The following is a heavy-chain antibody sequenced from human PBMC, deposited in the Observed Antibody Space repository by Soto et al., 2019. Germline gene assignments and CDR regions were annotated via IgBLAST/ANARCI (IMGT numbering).Heavy chain of an antibody. CDR1: GGSISSSSYY. J-gene: IGHJ3*02. Sequence: SETLSLTCIVSGGSISSSSYYWSWIRQPPGKGLEWIGYIYYSGSTNYNPSLKSRVTISVDTSKNQFSLKLSSVTAADTAVYYCARDGPMDRAFDIWGQGTMVTVSS. D-gene: IGHD3-10*01. CDR2: IYYSGST. V-gene: IGHV4-61*01. CDR3: ARDGPMDRAFDI.